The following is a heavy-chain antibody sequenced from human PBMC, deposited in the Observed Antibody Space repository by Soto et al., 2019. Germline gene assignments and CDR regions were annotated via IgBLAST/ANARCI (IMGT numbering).Heavy chain of an antibody. CDR1: GGSISSSSYY. Sequence: PSETLSLTCTVSGGSISSSSYYWGWIRQPPGKGLEWIGSIYYSGSTYYNPSLKSRVTISVDTSKNQFSLKLSSVTAADTAVYYCARRGSSWYRGDAFDIWGQGTMVTVSS. CDR2: IYYSGST. D-gene: IGHD6-13*01. CDR3: ARRGSSWYRGDAFDI. J-gene: IGHJ3*02. V-gene: IGHV4-39*01.